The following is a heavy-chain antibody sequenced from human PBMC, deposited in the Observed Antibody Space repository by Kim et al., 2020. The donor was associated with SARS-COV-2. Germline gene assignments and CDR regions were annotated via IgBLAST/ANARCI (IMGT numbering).Heavy chain of an antibody. Sequence: SETLSLTCTVSGGSISSGGYYWSWIRQHPGKGLEWIGYIYYSGSTYYNPSLKSRVTISVDTSKNQFSLKLSSVTAADTAVYYCARAWVVRGAGYFDLWGRGTLVTVSS. J-gene: IGHJ2*01. CDR3: ARAWVVRGAGYFDL. CDR1: GGSISSGGYY. D-gene: IGHD3-10*01. V-gene: IGHV4-31*03. CDR2: IYYSGST.